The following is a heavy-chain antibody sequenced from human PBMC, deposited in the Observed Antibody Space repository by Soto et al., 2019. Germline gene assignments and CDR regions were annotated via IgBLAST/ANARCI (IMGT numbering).Heavy chain of an antibody. V-gene: IGHV3-66*01. CDR2: IYSGGST. Sequence: GGSLRLSCAASGFTVSSNYMSWVRQAPGKGLEWVSVIYSGGSTYYADSVKGRFTISRDNSKNTLYLQMNSLRAEDTAVYYCAAYYDILTGYGYFDYWGQGAQVTVSS. CDR3: AAYYDILTGYGYFDY. J-gene: IGHJ4*02. D-gene: IGHD3-9*01. CDR1: GFTVSSNY.